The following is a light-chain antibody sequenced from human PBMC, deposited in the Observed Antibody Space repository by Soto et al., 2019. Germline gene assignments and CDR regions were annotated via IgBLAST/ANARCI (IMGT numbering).Light chain of an antibody. Sequence: DIVMTQSPDSLAVSLGERATINCKSSQGVLYTSNNKNHLAWYQQKPGQPPKLLIYWASTRESGVPDRFSGSGSGTDFTLTISSLQAEDVAVYYCHQFYSIPITFGPGTKVDIK. CDR2: WAS. CDR3: HQFYSIPIT. J-gene: IGKJ3*01. V-gene: IGKV4-1*01. CDR1: QGVLYTSNNKNH.